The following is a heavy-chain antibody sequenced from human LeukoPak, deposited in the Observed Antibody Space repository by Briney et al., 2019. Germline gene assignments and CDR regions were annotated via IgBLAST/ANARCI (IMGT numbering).Heavy chain of an antibody. Sequence: GGSLRLSCAASGFTFDDYAMHWVRQAPGKGLEWVSGISWNSVSIGYADSVKGRFTISRDNAKNSLFLQMNSLRAEDTALYYCTKGPTGLAFFDFWGQGTLVTVSS. CDR2: ISWNSVSI. CDR1: GFTFDDYA. J-gene: IGHJ4*02. CDR3: TKGPTGLAFFDF. V-gene: IGHV3-9*01. D-gene: IGHD2-21*01.